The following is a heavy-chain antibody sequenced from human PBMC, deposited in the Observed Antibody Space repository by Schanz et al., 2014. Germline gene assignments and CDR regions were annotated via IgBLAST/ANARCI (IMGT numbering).Heavy chain of an antibody. J-gene: IGHJ3*02. V-gene: IGHV3-21*01. CDR1: GFPFSYYT. Sequence: VESGGGLVKPGRSLRLSCAVSGFPFSYYTMNWVRQAPGKGPEWVACIGRRGQVIYYADSMEGRFTISRDNAQNSLFLQMNSLRVEDTAVYYCARSYHDDDDYTRALDMWGQGTMVTVSS. D-gene: IGHD3-16*01. CDR3: ARSYHDDDDYTRALDM. CDR2: IGRRGQVI.